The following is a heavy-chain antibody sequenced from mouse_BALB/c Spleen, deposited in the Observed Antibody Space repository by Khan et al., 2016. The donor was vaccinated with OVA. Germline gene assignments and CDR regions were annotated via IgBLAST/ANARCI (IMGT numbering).Heavy chain of an antibody. CDR2: VNPNIGNT. CDR1: GYTFTDYT. CDR3: VRGNYFY. D-gene: IGHD1-1*01. J-gene: IGHJ2*01. V-gene: IGHV1-22*01. Sequence: EVQLQQSGPELVKPGASVKMSCKTSGYTFTDYTLHWVKQSHGKSLEWIGNVNPNIGNTRYNQKFKDKATLTLDKSSRTTDMELRSLTSEDSAVYYCVRGNYFYWGPASTLTVSS.